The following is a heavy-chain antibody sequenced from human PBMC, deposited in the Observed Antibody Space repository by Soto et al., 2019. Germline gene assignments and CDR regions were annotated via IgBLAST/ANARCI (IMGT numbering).Heavy chain of an antibody. J-gene: IGHJ4*02. CDR3: ERVDGSGTFSLFDY. V-gene: IGHV4-61*01. D-gene: IGHD3-10*01. CDR2: IYHGGST. Sequence: PSETLSVTCTVSGGSVSTDNYYWSWIRPPPGKGLEWLGNIYHGGSTTYNPSLKSRVTISLDTSENQISLKMRSVTAADTAVYYCERVDGSGTFSLFDYWGQGTLVTVS. CDR1: GGSVSTDNYY.